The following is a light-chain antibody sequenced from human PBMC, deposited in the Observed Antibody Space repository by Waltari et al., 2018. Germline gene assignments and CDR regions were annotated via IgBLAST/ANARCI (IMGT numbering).Light chain of an antibody. Sequence: QSALTQPPSASGSPGQSVPISCTGTSRAVGGYNYVSWYQQHPGKAPKLMIYEVSKRPSGVPDRFSGSKSGNTASLTVSGLQAEDEADYYCSSYAGSNSYVFGTGTKVTVL. V-gene: IGLV2-8*01. CDR1: SRAVGGYNY. J-gene: IGLJ1*01. CDR2: EVS. CDR3: SSYAGSNSYV.